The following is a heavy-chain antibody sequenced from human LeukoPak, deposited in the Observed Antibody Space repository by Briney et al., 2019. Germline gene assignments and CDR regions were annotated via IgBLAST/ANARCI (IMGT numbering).Heavy chain of an antibody. CDR1: GFTFSSYW. CDR2: IKQDGSEK. D-gene: IGHD2-15*01. CDR3: ARDAYCSGGSCYGIDY. Sequence: GGSLRLSCAASGFTFSSYWMSWVRQAPGKGLEWVANIKQDGSEKYYVDPVKGRFTISRDNAKNSLYLQMNSLRAEDTAVYYCARDAYCSGGSCYGIDYWGQGTLVTVSS. J-gene: IGHJ4*02. V-gene: IGHV3-7*01.